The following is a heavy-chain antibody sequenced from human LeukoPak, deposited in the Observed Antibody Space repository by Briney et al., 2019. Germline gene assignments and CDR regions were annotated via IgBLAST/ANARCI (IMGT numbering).Heavy chain of an antibody. Sequence: PGGSLRLSCAASGFTVSSNYMSWVRQAPGKGLEWVSVIYSGGSTYYADSVKGRFTISRHNSKNTLYLQMNSLRAEDTAVYYCAREKVLRYFDWLSGMDVWGQGTTVTVSS. D-gene: IGHD3-9*01. CDR1: GFTVSSNY. CDR3: AREKVLRYFDWLSGMDV. V-gene: IGHV3-53*04. CDR2: IYSGGST. J-gene: IGHJ6*02.